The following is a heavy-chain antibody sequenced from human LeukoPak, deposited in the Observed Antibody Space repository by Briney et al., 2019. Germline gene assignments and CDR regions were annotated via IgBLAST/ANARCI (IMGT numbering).Heavy chain of an antibody. V-gene: IGHV4-59*01. CDR2: IYYSGST. D-gene: IGHD2-2*01. J-gene: IGHJ6*03. CDR1: GGSISSYY. CDR3: ARGRSRDIVVVPAATGAYMDV. Sequence: SETLSLTCTGSGGSISSYYWSWIRHPPGKGLEWIVYIYYSGSTNYNPSHKSRVTISVDPSKNQFSLKLSSVTAADTAVYYCARGRSRDIVVVPAATGAYMDVWGKGTTVTVPS.